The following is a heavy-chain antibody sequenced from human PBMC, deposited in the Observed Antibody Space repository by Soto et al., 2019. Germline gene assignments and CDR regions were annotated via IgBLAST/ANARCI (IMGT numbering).Heavy chain of an antibody. Sequence: GGSLRLSCAASGFTSSSYGMHWVCQAPGKGLEWVAVISYDGSNKYYADSVKGRFTISRDNSKNTLYLQMNSLRAEDTAVYYCARHPERIAQIGWFDPWGQGTLVTVS. V-gene: IGHV3-30*03. D-gene: IGHD6-13*01. CDR3: ARHPERIAQIGWFDP. J-gene: IGHJ5*02. CDR2: ISYDGSNK. CDR1: GFTSSSYG.